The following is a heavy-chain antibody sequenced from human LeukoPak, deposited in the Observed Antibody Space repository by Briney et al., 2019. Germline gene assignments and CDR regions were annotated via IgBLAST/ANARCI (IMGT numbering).Heavy chain of an antibody. CDR3: ARDPSFDY. J-gene: IGHJ4*02. V-gene: IGHV1-8*01. Sequence: ASVQVSCKCSVYTFSSYDINWVGQATGQGLEWMGWMNPNSGNRGYAQKCQGRVTMTKKNSISTAYMELSSLRSEDTAVYYCARDPSFDYWGQGTLVTVSS. CDR1: VYTFSSYD. CDR2: MNPNSGNR.